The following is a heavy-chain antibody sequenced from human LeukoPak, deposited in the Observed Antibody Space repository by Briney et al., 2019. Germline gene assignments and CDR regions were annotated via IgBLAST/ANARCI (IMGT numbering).Heavy chain of an antibody. D-gene: IGHD3-22*01. J-gene: IGHJ4*02. CDR2: ISGSGGGT. CDR1: GFTFSSYA. V-gene: IGHV3-23*01. Sequence: GSLRLSCVASGFTFSSYAMSWVRQAPGKGLEWVSAISGSGGGTYYADSVKGRFTISRDNSKNTLYLQMNSPRAEDTAVYYCAKELDSSGYFDYWGQGTLVTVSS. CDR3: AKELDSSGYFDY.